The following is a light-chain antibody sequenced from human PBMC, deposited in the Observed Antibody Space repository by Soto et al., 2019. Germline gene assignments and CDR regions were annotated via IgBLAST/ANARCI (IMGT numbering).Light chain of an antibody. CDR1: QGIRND. CDR2: AAS. Sequence: AIQMTQSPSSLSASVGDRVTITCRASQGIRNDLGWYQQKPGKAPNLLIYAASNLESGVPSRFSGSGSGTDFTLTISSLQPEDFATYYGLQDDNYPRTFGQGTKVEIK. CDR3: LQDDNYPRT. V-gene: IGKV1-6*01. J-gene: IGKJ1*01.